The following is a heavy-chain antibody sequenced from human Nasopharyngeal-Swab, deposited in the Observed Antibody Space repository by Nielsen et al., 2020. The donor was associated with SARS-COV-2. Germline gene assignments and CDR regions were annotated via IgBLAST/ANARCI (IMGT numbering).Heavy chain of an antibody. D-gene: IGHD5-12*01. CDR3: ATDSEWLRSQDAFDI. CDR1: GYTLTELS. J-gene: IGHJ3*02. V-gene: IGHV1-24*01. Sequence: ASVKVSCKVSGYTLTELSMHWVRQAPGKGLEWMGGFDPEDGETIYAQKFQGRVTMTEDTSTDTAYMELSSLRSEDTAVYYCATDSEWLRSQDAFDIWGQGTMVTVSS. CDR2: FDPEDGET.